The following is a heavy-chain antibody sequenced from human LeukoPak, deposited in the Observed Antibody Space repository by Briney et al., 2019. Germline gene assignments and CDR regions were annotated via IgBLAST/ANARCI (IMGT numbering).Heavy chain of an antibody. J-gene: IGHJ2*01. CDR3: AKAVAGTKLYWYFDL. CDR1: GFTFSNYA. CDR2: FSGGGGST. Sequence: PGGSLRLSCAASGFTFSNYAMSWVRQAPGKGLEWVSAFSGGGGSTYYADSVKGRFTISRDNSKNTLYLQMNSLRAEDTAVYYCAKAVAGTKLYWYFDLWGRGTLVTVSS. D-gene: IGHD6-19*01. V-gene: IGHV3-23*01.